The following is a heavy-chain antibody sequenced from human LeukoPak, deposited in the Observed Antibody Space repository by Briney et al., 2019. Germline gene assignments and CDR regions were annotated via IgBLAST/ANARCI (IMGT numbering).Heavy chain of an antibody. J-gene: IGHJ4*02. D-gene: IGHD2-21*01. CDR3: ARDLGAAYDF. CDR1: GFTFSSYA. V-gene: IGHV3-33*08. Sequence: GRSLRLSCAASGFTFSSYAMHWVRQAPGKGLEWVARLVYDERNDYANSVKGRFTISRDNSKNMLYLQMDNLRVDDTAMYYCARDLGAAYDFWGRGILVTVSS. CDR2: LVYDERN.